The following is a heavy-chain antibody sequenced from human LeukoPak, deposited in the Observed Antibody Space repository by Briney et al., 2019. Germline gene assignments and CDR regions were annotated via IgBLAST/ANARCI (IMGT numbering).Heavy chain of an antibody. CDR3: AGAIGYFDY. Sequence: PGGSLRLSCAASGSSFSTHAMHWVRQAPGKGLEWVGVISYDGSDEYYVDSVKGRFTISRDNSKNTLYLQMNSLRAEDTAVYYCAGAIGYFDYWGQGALVTVSS. D-gene: IGHD2-21*01. V-gene: IGHV3-30*03. CDR2: ISYDGSDE. J-gene: IGHJ4*02. CDR1: GSSFSTHA.